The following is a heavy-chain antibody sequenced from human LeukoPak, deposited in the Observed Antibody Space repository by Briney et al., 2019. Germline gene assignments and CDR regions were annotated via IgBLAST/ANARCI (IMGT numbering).Heavy chain of an antibody. CDR2: VNHSGST. CDR1: GGSFSGYY. D-gene: IGHD3-22*01. V-gene: IGHV4-34*01. Sequence: SETLSLTCAVYGGSFSGYYWSWIRQPPGKGLEWIGEVNHSGSTNYNPSLKSRVTISVDTSKNQFSLKLSSVTAADTAVYYCARHSSGCFYVLDYWGQGTLVTVSS. CDR3: ARHSSGCFYVLDY. J-gene: IGHJ4*02.